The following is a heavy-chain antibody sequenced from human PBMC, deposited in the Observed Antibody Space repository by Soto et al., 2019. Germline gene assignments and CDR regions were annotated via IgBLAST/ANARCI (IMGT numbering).Heavy chain of an antibody. J-gene: IGHJ4*02. Sequence: GASVKVSCNASGYTFTSYGITWVRQAPGQGLEWMGWINTYTGDTNYAQKLQGRVTMTTDTSTSTVYMELRSLRSDDTAVYYCARGYNSSSRGDSWGQGTLVTVSS. D-gene: IGHD6-6*01. CDR2: INTYTGDT. CDR1: GYTFTSYG. CDR3: ARGYNSSSRGDS. V-gene: IGHV1-18*01.